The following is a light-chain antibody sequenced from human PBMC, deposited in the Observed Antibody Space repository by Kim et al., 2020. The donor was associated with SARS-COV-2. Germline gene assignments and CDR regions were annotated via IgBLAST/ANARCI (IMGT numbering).Light chain of an antibody. CDR3: NSRDSSGNVV. CDR1: SLRSYY. V-gene: IGLV3-19*01. J-gene: IGLJ2*01. Sequence: SSELTQDPAVSVALGQTVRITCQGDSLRSYYATWYQQKPGQAPVLVIYGRNNRPSGIPDRFSGSTSGNTASLTITGAQAEDEADYYCNSRDSSGNVVFGGGTHLTVL. CDR2: GRN.